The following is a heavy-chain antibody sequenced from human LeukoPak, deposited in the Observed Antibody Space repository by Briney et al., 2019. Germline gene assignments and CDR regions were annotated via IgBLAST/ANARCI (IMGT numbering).Heavy chain of an antibody. CDR3: ARVPHGGDYVSYFDY. J-gene: IGHJ4*02. D-gene: IGHD4-17*01. V-gene: IGHV1-69*06. Sequence: ASVKVSCKASGGTFSSYAISWVRQAPGQGLEWMGGIIPIFGTANYAQKFQGRVTITADKSTSTAYMELSSLRSEDTAVYYCARVPHGGDYVSYFDYWAREPWSPSPQ. CDR2: IIPIFGTA. CDR1: GGTFSSYA.